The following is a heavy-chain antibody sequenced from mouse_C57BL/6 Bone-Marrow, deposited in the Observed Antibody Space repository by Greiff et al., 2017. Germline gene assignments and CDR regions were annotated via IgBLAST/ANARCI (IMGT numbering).Heavy chain of an antibody. D-gene: IGHD2-3*01. V-gene: IGHV5-6*01. CDR3: ARPRWLLQYFDV. Sequence: EVHLVESGGDLVKPGGSLKLSCAASGFTFSSYGMSWVRQTPDKMLEWVATISSGGSYTYYPDSVKGRFTISRDNAKNTLYLQMSSLTSEYTAMYSCARPRWLLQYFDVWGTGTTVTVSS. CDR1: GFTFSSYG. J-gene: IGHJ1*03. CDR2: ISSGGSYT.